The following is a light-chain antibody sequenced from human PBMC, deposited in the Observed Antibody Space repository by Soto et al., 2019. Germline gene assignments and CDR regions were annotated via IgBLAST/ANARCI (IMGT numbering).Light chain of an antibody. J-gene: IGKJ1*01. CDR2: DAS. CDR1: QIISSW. Sequence: DIQMTQSPSTLSASVGDRVTITCRASQIISSWLAWYQQKPGKAPKLLIYDASSLETEVPSRFSGSGSGTEFTLTISSLQPEDFATYYCQQYRTFGQGTKVEIK. V-gene: IGKV1-5*01. CDR3: QQYRT.